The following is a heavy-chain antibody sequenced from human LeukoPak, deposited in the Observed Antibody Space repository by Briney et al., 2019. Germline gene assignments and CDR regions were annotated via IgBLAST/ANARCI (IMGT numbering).Heavy chain of an antibody. CDR3: ARVTGGRWLQSDY. Sequence: PSETLSLTCTVSGGSISSYYWSWIRQPPGKGLEWIGYIYYSGSTNYNPSLKSRVTISVDTSKNQFSLKLSSVTAADTAVYYCARVTGGRWLQSDYWGQGTLVTVSS. CDR2: IYYSGST. V-gene: IGHV4-59*01. J-gene: IGHJ4*02. D-gene: IGHD5-24*01. CDR1: GGSISSYY.